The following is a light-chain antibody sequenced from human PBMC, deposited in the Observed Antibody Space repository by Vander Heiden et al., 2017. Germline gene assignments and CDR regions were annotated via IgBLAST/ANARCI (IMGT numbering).Light chain of an antibody. V-gene: IGLV1-44*01. Sequence: QSVLTQPPSTSGTPGQRVPISCSGRSSNIGSNAVTWDQQLPGPAPRLLTYNNDQRPSGVPDRFSGSKSGTSASLSVSGLRSEDEADYYCAAWVDSLTGLVFGGGTKLTVL. J-gene: IGLJ2*01. CDR3: AAWVDSLTGLV. CDR2: NND. CDR1: SSNIGSNA.